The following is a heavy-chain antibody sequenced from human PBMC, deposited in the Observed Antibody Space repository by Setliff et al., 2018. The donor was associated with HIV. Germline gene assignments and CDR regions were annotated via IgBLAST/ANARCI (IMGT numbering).Heavy chain of an antibody. CDR1: GGSFSGYY. V-gene: IGHV4-34*01. J-gene: IGHJ6*03. Sequence: SETLSLTCAVYGGSFSGYYWSWIRQPPGKGLEWIGEINHSGSTNYNPSLKSRVTISVDTSKNQFSLKLSSVTAADTAVYYCARGVLMVYATWGGDYYYYMDVWGKGTTVTVSS. D-gene: IGHD2-8*01. CDR2: INHSGST. CDR3: ARGVLMVYATWGGDYYYYMDV.